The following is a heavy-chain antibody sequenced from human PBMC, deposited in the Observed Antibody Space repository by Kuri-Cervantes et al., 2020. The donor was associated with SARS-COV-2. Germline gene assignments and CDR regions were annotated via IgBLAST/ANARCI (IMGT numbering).Heavy chain of an antibody. CDR2: ITWDGGST. D-gene: IGHD3-10*02. CDR1: GFILDDFG. CDR3: AKVFGVRSNINYFDY. J-gene: IGHJ4*02. V-gene: IGHV3-43D*03. Sequence: GESLKISCAASGFILDDFGMYWVRQAPGKGLEWVSSITWDGGSTFYADSVKGRFTISRDSSKKSLYLQMNSLRVEDTALYYCAKVFGVRSNINYFDYWGQGTVVTVSS.